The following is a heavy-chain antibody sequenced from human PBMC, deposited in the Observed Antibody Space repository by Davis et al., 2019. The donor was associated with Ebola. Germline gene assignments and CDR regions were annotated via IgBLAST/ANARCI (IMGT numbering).Heavy chain of an antibody. CDR2: ISYDGSNK. CDR3: ARDGGGSSSYFYYYYYGMDV. D-gene: IGHD6-13*01. CDR1: GFTFSSYA. J-gene: IGHJ6*02. V-gene: IGHV3-30-3*01. Sequence: GESLKISCAASGFTFSSYAMHWVRQAPGKGLEWVAVISYDGSNKYYADSVKGRFTISRDNSKNTLYLQMNSLRAEDTAVYYCARDGGGSSSYFYYYYYGMDVWGQGTTVTVSS.